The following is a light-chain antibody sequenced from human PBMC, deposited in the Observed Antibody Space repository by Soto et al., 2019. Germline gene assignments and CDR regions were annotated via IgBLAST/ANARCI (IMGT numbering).Light chain of an antibody. V-gene: IGKV3-20*01. CDR3: QHYHTSPLT. Sequence: EIVLTQSPGTLSLSPGERATFSCRASQSVSSSYIAWYQQKRGQAPRRLIYGASIRATGIPDRFSGSGSGTDFTLTISRLEPEAFELYYCQHYHTSPLTFGQGTKVDI. CDR2: GAS. J-gene: IGKJ1*01. CDR1: QSVSSSY.